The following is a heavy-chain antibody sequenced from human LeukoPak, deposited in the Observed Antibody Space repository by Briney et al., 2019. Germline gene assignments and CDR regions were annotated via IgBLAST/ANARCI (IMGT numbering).Heavy chain of an antibody. CDR2: INWNGGST. D-gene: IGHD1-26*01. CDR3: ARAHYSGCFGY. J-gene: IGHJ4*02. CDR1: GFIFDDYG. V-gene: IGHV3-20*03. Sequence: GGSLRLSYAASGFIFDDYGMSWVRQALGKGLEWVSGINWNGGSTGYADSVKGRFTISRDNAKNSLYLQMNSLRAEDTALYYCARAHYSGCFGYWGQGTLVTVSS.